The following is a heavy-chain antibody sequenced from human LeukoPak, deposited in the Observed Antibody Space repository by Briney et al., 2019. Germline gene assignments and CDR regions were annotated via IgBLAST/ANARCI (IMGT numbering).Heavy chain of an antibody. CDR3: ATRMVRGVIIPGGDYYYGMDV. CDR2: IIPIFGTA. V-gene: IGHV1-69*01. Sequence: SVKVSCKASGGTFSSYAISWVRQAPGQGLEWMGGIIPIFGTANYAQKFQGRVTITADEPTSTAYMELSSLRSEDTAVYYCATRMVRGVIIPGGDYYYGMDVWGKGTTVRGSS. CDR1: GGTFSSYA. J-gene: IGHJ6*04. D-gene: IGHD3-10*01.